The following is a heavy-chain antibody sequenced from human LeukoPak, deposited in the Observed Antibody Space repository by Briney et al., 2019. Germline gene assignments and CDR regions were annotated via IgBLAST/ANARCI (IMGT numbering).Heavy chain of an antibody. V-gene: IGHV3-9*01. CDR3: AKDKAVRGVGYDGMDV. CDR1: GFTFDDYA. Sequence: SLRLSCAAPGFTFDDYAMHWVRQAPGKGLEWVSGISRNSGSIGYADSVKGRFTISRDNAKNSLYLQMNSLRAEDTALYYCAKDKAVRGVGYDGMDVWGQGTTVTVSS. CDR2: ISRNSGSI. D-gene: IGHD3-10*01. J-gene: IGHJ6*02.